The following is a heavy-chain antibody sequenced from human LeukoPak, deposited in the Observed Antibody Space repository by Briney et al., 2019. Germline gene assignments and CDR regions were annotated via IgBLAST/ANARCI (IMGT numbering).Heavy chain of an antibody. CDR3: LACYDFWSGFNY. V-gene: IGHV4-39*01. D-gene: IGHD3-3*01. CDR2: INYSGST. Sequence: KSSETLSLTCTVSGGSISSSSYYWGWIRQPPGKGLEWIGSINYSGSTYYNPSLKSRFTISVDTSKNQFSLKLSSVTAADTAVYYCLACYDFWSGFNYWGQGTLVTVSS. CDR1: GGSISSSSYY. J-gene: IGHJ4*02.